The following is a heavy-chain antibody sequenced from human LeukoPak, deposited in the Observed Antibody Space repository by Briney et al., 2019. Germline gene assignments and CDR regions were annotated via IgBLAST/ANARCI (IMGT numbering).Heavy chain of an antibody. Sequence: ASVKVSCKVSGYTLTELSMHWVRQAHGKGLEWMGGFDPEDGETIYAQKFQGRVTITRDTSASTAYMELSSLRSEDTAVYYCARFDFWSGYGYWGQGTLVTVSS. CDR3: ARFDFWSGYGY. D-gene: IGHD3-3*01. V-gene: IGHV1-24*01. CDR2: FDPEDGET. J-gene: IGHJ4*02. CDR1: GYTLTELS.